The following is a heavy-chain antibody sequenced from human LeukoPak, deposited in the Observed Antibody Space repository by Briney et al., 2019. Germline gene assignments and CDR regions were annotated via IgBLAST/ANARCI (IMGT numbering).Heavy chain of an antibody. CDR3: ARHEMGSGWYGSVDY. CDR2: IYYSGST. D-gene: IGHD6-19*01. CDR1: GGSISSSSYY. V-gene: IGHV4-39*01. Sequence: SETLSLTCTASGGSISSSSYYWGWIRQPPGKGLEWIGSIYYSGSTYYNPSLKSRVTISVDTSKNQFSLKLSSVTAADTAVYYCARHEMGSGWYGSVDYWGQGTLVTVSS. J-gene: IGHJ4*02.